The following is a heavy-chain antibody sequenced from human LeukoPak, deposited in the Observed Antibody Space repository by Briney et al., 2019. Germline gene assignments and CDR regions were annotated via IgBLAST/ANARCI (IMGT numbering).Heavy chain of an antibody. CDR2: IRTTAEGAKYA. Sequence: GGSLRLSCATSGFSFTDYPMNWVRQAPGKGLEWISNIRTTAEGAKYAYYADSVKGRVTISRDDGKNTLYLHMNSLRDDDTAVYYCAAGQRYAFDYWGQGILVTVSS. CDR3: AAGQRYAFDY. CDR1: GFSFTDYP. D-gene: IGHD3-9*01. J-gene: IGHJ4*02. V-gene: IGHV3-48*02.